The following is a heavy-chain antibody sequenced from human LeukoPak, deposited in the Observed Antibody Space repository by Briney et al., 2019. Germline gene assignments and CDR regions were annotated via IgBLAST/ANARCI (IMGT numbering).Heavy chain of an antibody. V-gene: IGHV4-39*01. D-gene: IGHD2-2*01. J-gene: IGHJ4*02. CDR3: ARQPAVVRGYFDY. CDR2: IYYSGST. CDR1: GGSTSSSTYY. Sequence: PSETLSLTCTVSGGSTSSSTYYWGWIRQPPGKGLEWIGSIYYSGSTYYNPSLKSRVTISVDTSKNQFSLKLSSVTAADTAVYYCARQPAVVRGYFDYWGQGTLVTVSS.